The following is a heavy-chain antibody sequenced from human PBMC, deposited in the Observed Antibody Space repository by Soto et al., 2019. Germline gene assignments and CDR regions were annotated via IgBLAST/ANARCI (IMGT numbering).Heavy chain of an antibody. CDR3: ARVIAAAAFYYGMDV. CDR2: INPNSGGT. CDR1: GYTFTGYY. V-gene: IGHV1-2*02. D-gene: IGHD6-13*01. J-gene: IGHJ6*02. Sequence: QVQLVQSGAEVKKPGASVKVSCKASGYTFTGYYIHWGRQAPGQGLEWMGWINPNSGGTKYAQKFQGRVTMTRDTSISTAYMELSRLRSGDTALYYCARVIAAAAFYYGMDVWGQGTTVTVSS.